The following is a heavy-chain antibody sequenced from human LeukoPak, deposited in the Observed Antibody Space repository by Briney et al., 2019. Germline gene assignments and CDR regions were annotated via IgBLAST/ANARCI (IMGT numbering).Heavy chain of an antibody. CDR2: IYHSGST. CDR1: GYSISSGYY. J-gene: IGHJ4*02. CDR3: ARDRDRGRDFDY. Sequence: PSETLSLTCTVSGYSISSGYYWGWIRQPPGKGLEWIGSIYHSGSTYYNPSLKSRVTISVDTSKNQFSLKLSSVTAADTAVYYCARDRDRGRDFDYWGQGTLVTVSS. V-gene: IGHV4-38-2*02.